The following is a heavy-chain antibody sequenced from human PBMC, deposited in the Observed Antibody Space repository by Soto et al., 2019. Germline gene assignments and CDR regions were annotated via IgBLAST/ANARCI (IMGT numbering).Heavy chain of an antibody. CDR1: GFTFSSYW. D-gene: IGHD5-18*01. CDR2: INSDGSST. CDR3: ARARRGYSYGYHAFDI. J-gene: IGHJ3*02. Sequence: GGFLSLSWADSGFTFSSYWMHWVRQDPGKGLVWVSRINSDGSSTSYADSVKGRFTISRDNAKNTLYLQMNSLRAEDTAVYYCARARRGYSYGYHAFDIWGQGTMVTGSS. V-gene: IGHV3-74*01.